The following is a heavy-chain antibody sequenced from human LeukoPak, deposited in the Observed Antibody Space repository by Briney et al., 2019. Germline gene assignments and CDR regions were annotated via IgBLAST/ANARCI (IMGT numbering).Heavy chain of an antibody. CDR2: IYTSGST. CDR1: GGSISSYY. D-gene: IGHD3-9*01. V-gene: IGHV4-4*07. Sequence: SETLSLTCTVSGGSISSYYWSWIRQPAGKGLEWIGRIYTSGSTNYNPSLKSRVTMSVDTSKNQFSLKLSSVTAADTAVYYCARDFAYYDILTGYQTLYYMDVWGKGTTVTISS. J-gene: IGHJ6*03. CDR3: ARDFAYYDILTGYQTLYYMDV.